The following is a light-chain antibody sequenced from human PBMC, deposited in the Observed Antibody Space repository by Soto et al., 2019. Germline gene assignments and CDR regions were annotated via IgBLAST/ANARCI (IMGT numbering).Light chain of an antibody. Sequence: DIQMTQSPSSLSASVGDGVTITCRASQIISSSVNWYQQKPGKAPKLLIYAASSLQSGVPSRFSGSGSGTDFTLTISSLQPEDFANYYCQQSYSTPIFTFVPGTKVDIK. CDR2: AAS. CDR3: QQSYSTPIFT. J-gene: IGKJ3*01. V-gene: IGKV1-39*01. CDR1: QIISSS.